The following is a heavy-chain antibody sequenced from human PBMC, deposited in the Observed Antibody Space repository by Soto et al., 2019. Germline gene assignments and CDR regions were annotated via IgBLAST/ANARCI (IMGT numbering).Heavy chain of an antibody. Sequence: GGSLRLSCAASGFTFSSYSMNWVRQAPGKGLEWVSSISSSSSYIYYADSVKGRFTISRDNAKNSLYLQMNSLRAEDTAVYYCARVAIVVVPAVPPRNYYYYMDVWGKGTTVTVSS. D-gene: IGHD2-2*01. CDR1: GFTFSSYS. J-gene: IGHJ6*03. V-gene: IGHV3-21*01. CDR3: ARVAIVVVPAVPPRNYYYYMDV. CDR2: ISSSSSYI.